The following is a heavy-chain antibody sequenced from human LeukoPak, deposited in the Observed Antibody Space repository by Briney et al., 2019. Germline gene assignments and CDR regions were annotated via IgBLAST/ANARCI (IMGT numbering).Heavy chain of an antibody. D-gene: IGHD3-22*01. CDR3: TRWTYYYDSSGYYYELDY. V-gene: IGHV3-73*01. CDR2: IRSKANSYAT. CDR1: GFTFSGSA. J-gene: IGHJ4*02. Sequence: GGSLRLSCAASGFTFSGSAMHWVRQATGKGLEWVGRIRSKANSYATAYAASVKGRFTISRDDSKNTAYLQMNSLKTEDTAVYYCTRWTYYYDSSGYYYELDYWGQGTLVTVSS.